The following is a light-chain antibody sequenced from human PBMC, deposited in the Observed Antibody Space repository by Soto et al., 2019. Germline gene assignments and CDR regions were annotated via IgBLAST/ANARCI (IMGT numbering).Light chain of an antibody. CDR3: CSYAGSSTWV. CDR1: SSDVGTYKY. J-gene: IGLJ3*02. Sequence: QSVLTQPASVSGSLGQSITISCTGTSSDVGTYKYVSWYQQHPGKAPKLMIYDVSNRPSGVSNRFSGSKSGNTASLTISGLQTEDEADYYCCSYAGSSTWVFGGGTNVTVL. CDR2: DVS. V-gene: IGLV2-23*02.